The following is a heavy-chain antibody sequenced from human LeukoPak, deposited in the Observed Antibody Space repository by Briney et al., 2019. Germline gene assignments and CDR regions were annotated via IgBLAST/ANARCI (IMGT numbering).Heavy chain of an antibody. Sequence: SETLSLTCAVYGGSFSGYYWSWIRQPPGKGLEWIGEINHSGSTNYNPSLKSRVTISVDTSKNQFSLKLSSVTAADTAVYYCARHTTVTTWWFDPWGQGTLVTVSS. D-gene: IGHD4-17*01. CDR3: ARHTTVTTWWFDP. J-gene: IGHJ5*02. CDR2: INHSGST. V-gene: IGHV4-34*01. CDR1: GGSFSGYY.